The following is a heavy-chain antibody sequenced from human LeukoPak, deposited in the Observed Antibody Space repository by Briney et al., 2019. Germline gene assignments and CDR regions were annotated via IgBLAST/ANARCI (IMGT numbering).Heavy chain of an antibody. Sequence: SETLSLTCTVSGGSISSSSYYWGWIRQPPGKGLEWIGSIYYSGSTYYNPSLKSRVTISVDTSKNQFSLKLSSVTAADTAVYYCATDGGWELRMGDDAFDIWGQGTMVTVSS. V-gene: IGHV4-39*01. CDR1: GGSISSSSYY. CDR3: ATDGGWELRMGDDAFDI. D-gene: IGHD1-26*01. CDR2: IYYSGST. J-gene: IGHJ3*02.